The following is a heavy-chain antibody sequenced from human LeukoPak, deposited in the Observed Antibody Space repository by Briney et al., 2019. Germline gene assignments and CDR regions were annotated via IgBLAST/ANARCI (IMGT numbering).Heavy chain of an antibody. J-gene: IGHJ4*02. V-gene: IGHV4-59*01. CDR3: ARGNKGGSYYYGSRQSYYFDY. Sequence: SETLSLTCTVSGGSISSYYWSWIRQPPGKGLEWIGYIYYSGSTNYNPSLKGRVTISVDTSKNQFSLKLSSVTAADTAVYYCARGNKGGSYYYGSRQSYYFDYWGQGTLVTVSS. CDR2: IYYSGST. D-gene: IGHD3-10*01. CDR1: GGSISSYY.